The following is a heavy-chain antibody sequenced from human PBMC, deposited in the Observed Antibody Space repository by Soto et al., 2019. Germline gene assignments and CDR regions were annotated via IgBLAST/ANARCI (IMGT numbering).Heavy chain of an antibody. D-gene: IGHD5-18*01. J-gene: IGHJ6*02. CDR1: GGTLSSYV. CDR3: ARAQRIQLWASGMDV. CDR2: IIPVFGTV. V-gene: IGHV1-69*13. Sequence: GASVKFSCKASGGTLSSYVISWVRQAPGQGLEWMGGIIPVFGTVNYAQKFQGRVTITADESTTTAYMELRSLRSEDAAVYYCARAQRIQLWASGMDVWGQGTTVTVSS.